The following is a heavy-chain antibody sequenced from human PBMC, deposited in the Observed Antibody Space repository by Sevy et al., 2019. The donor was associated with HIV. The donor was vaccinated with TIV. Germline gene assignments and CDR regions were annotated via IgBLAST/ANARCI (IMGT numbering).Heavy chain of an antibody. V-gene: IGHV3-7*01. CDR1: GLTFSSYW. D-gene: IGHD6-19*01. Sequence: GGSLRLSCAVSGLTFSSYWMGWVRHAPGKGLEWVANIKQDGSEKDYVDSVKGRFTISRDNAKNSLYLQMNSLRVEDTAVYYCAGDHAVAWGGRGWFDPWGQGTLVTVSS. J-gene: IGHJ5*02. CDR2: IKQDGSEK. CDR3: AGDHAVAWGGRGWFDP.